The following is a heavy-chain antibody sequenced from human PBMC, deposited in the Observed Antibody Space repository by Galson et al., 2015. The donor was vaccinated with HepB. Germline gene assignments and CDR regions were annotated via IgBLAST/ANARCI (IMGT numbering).Heavy chain of an antibody. V-gene: IGHV1-18*01. CDR1: GYTFSIYG. Sequence: SVKVSCKASGYTFSIYGLTWVRQAPGQGLEWVGWISAYNGNTNYAQKLQGRVTVTTDTSTSTAYMELRSPRSDDTAVYYCARARYSSSPPDYWGQGTLVTVSS. J-gene: IGHJ4*02. CDR3: ARARYSSSPPDY. D-gene: IGHD6-6*01. CDR2: ISAYNGNT.